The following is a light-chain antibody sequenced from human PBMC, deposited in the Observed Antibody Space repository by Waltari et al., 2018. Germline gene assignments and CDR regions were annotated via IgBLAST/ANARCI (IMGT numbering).Light chain of an antibody. V-gene: IGLV1-51*01. J-gene: IGLJ3*02. CDR1: IPNIGNMF. CDR2: YND. CDR3: GAWDSSLSAGV. Sequence: QSVFTQPPSVSAAPGQKVTISCSGTIPNIGNMFLSCYQQLPGTAPKLLIYYNDKRPSGIPDRFSGSKSGTSATLGITGLQTGDEAEYYCGAWDSSLSAGVFGGGTKLTVL.